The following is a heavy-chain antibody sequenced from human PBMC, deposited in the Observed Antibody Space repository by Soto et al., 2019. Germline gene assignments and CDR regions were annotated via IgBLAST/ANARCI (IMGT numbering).Heavy chain of an antibody. Sequence: QVQLVESGGGVVQPGRSLRLSCAASGFTFSSFGMHWVRQAPDKGLQWVAVISYDGSDKYYADSVKGRFTISRDDSTNTMYLQMNLLRPEDTAVYYCAKTSGYDYVWGSSALDPWGQGTLVTVSS. V-gene: IGHV3-30*18. D-gene: IGHD3-16*01. CDR2: ISYDGSDK. CDR1: GFTFSSFG. CDR3: AKTSGYDYVWGSSALDP. J-gene: IGHJ5*02.